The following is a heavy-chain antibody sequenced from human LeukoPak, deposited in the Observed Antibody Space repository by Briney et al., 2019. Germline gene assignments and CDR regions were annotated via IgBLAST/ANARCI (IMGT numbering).Heavy chain of an antibody. Sequence: SETLSLTCTVSGGSISSSSYYWGWIRQPPGKGLEWIGSIYYSGSTYYNPSLKSRVTISVGTSKNQFSLKLSSVTAADTAVYYCARTGHYYGSGSYYPRGFYFDYWGQGTLVTVSS. D-gene: IGHD3-10*01. CDR2: IYYSGST. J-gene: IGHJ4*02. CDR1: GGSISSSSYY. V-gene: IGHV4-39*01. CDR3: ARTGHYYGSGSYYPRGFYFDY.